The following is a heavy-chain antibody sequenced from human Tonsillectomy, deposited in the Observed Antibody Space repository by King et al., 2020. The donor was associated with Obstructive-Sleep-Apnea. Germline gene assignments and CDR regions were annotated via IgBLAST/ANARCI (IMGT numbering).Heavy chain of an antibody. V-gene: IGHV2-5*02. CDR2: IYWDDDK. J-gene: IGHJ6*02. CDR3: AHTQLDGYEWSFYYGMDV. D-gene: IGHD5-24*01. Sequence: QITLKESGPTLVKPTQTLTLTCTFSGFSLSTSGVGVGWIRQPPGKALEWLALIYWDDDKRYSPSLKSRLTITKDTSKNQVVLTMTNMDPVDTGTYYCAHTQLDGYEWSFYYGMDVWGQGTTVTVSS. CDR1: GFSLSTSGVG.